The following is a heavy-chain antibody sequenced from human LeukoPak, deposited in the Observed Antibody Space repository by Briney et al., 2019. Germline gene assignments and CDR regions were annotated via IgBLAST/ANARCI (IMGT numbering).Heavy chain of an antibody. V-gene: IGHV1-8*02. D-gene: IGHD3-3*01. CDR1: GYTLRSCD. CDR3: ARGRTREWQSFDY. CDR2: MNPNSGNT. Sequence: AVKVSHLASGYTLRSCDIHGLGPATAKERDGMGWMNPNSGNTGYARKVQGRVTMTRNTSISTAYMELSSLRSEDTAVYYWARGRTREWQSFDYWGQGTLVTVSS. J-gene: IGHJ4*02.